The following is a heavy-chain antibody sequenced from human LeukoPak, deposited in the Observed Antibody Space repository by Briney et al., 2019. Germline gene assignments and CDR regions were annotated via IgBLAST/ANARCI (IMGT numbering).Heavy chain of an antibody. CDR2: IKQDGSEK. Sequence: GGSLRLSCAASGLTFSNYRIDWVRQAPGKGLEWVANIKQDGSEKNYVDSVKGRFIISRDNAKNSLYLQMNTLRADDTAVYYCARDGFGTGSNWGQGTLVTVSS. CDR3: ARDGFGTGSN. V-gene: IGHV3-7*03. D-gene: IGHD3-16*01. J-gene: IGHJ4*02. CDR1: GLTFSNYR.